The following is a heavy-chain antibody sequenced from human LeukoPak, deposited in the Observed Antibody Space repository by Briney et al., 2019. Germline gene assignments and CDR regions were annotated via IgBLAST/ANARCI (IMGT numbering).Heavy chain of an antibody. J-gene: IGHJ4*02. CDR3: ARPLSGYSSSLGY. CDR2: INRDGSST. D-gene: IGHD6-6*01. Sequence: GGSLRLSCAASGFTFSSYWMHWVRQAPGKGLVGVSRINRDGSSTTYADSVKGRFTISRDNAKNTLYLEMNSLRAEDTAVYYCARPLSGYSSSLGYWGQGTLVTVSS. V-gene: IGHV3-74*01. CDR1: GFTFSSYW.